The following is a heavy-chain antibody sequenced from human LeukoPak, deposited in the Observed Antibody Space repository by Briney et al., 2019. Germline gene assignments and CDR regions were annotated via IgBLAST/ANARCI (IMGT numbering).Heavy chain of an antibody. CDR2: IIPIFGTA. Sequence: SSVKVSCKASGGTFSSYAISWVRQAPGQGLEWMGRIIPIFGTANYAQKFQGRVTITTDESTSTAYMELSSLRSEDTAVYYCARDTYYYDSSGSAFDIWGQGTMVTVSS. CDR3: ARDTYYYDSSGSAFDI. CDR1: GGTFSSYA. D-gene: IGHD3-22*01. V-gene: IGHV1-69*05. J-gene: IGHJ3*02.